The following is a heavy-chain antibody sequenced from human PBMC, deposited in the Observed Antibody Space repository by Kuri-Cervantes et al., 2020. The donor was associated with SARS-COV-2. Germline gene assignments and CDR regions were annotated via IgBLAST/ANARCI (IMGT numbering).Heavy chain of an antibody. Sequence: GESLKISCAASGFTFSDYYMSWIRQAPGKGLEWVGRTRNKANSYTTEYAASVKGRFTISRDDSKNSLYLQMNSLKTEDTAVYYCARGVVPAAMSVGYYYYGMDVWGQGTTVTVSS. CDR1: GFTFSDYY. CDR3: ARGVVPAAMSVGYYYYGMDV. D-gene: IGHD2-2*01. CDR2: TRNKANSYTT. V-gene: IGHV3-72*01. J-gene: IGHJ6*02.